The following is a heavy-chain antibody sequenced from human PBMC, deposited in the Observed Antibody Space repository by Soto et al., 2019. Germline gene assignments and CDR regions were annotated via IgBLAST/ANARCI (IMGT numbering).Heavy chain of an antibody. D-gene: IGHD2-21*02. CDR2: IYWDGDK. V-gene: IGHV2-5*02. Sequence: QITLKESGPTLVKPTQTLTLTCTFSGFSLNTGGLGVGWIRQPPGKALEWLALIYWDGDKRYSPSLKSRLSITKDTSNNQVVLTMTNMDPVDTATXYXAHXXXXGDXXRSXXXXXXYGMDVWGQGTTVTVSS. J-gene: IGHJ6*02. CDR1: GFSLNTGGLG. CDR3: AHXXXXGDXXRSXXXXXXYGMDV.